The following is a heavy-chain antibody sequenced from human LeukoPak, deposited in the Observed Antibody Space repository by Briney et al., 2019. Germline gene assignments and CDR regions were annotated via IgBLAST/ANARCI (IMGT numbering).Heavy chain of an antibody. J-gene: IGHJ4*02. D-gene: IGHD3-10*01. CDR1: GFTFSSYG. Sequence: GRSLRLSCAASGFTFSSYGMHWVRQAPGKGLEWVAVISYDGSNKYYADSVKGRFTISRDNSKNTLYLQMNSLRAEDTAVYYCAKAPYRLLRGVYYFDYWGQGTLVTVSS. CDR2: ISYDGSNK. CDR3: AKAPYRLLRGVYYFDY. V-gene: IGHV3-30*18.